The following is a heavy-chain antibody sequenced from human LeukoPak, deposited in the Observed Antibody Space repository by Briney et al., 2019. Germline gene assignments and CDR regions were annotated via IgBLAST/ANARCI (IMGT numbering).Heavy chain of an antibody. CDR1: GFTVDSNY. J-gene: IGHJ4*02. D-gene: IGHD4-17*01. Sequence: GGSLRLSCAASGFTVDSNYMTWVRQAPGKGLEWVSVIYSGGSTYYADSVKGRFTISRDNSKNTLYLQMNSLRAEDTAVYYCASGRTVTTFDYWGRGTLVTVSS. CDR2: IYSGGST. CDR3: ASGRTVTTFDY. V-gene: IGHV3-53*01.